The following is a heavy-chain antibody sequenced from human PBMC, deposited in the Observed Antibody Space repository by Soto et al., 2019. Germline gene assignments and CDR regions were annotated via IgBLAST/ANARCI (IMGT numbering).Heavy chain of an antibody. D-gene: IGHD6-13*01. Sequence: SVKVACKAANDRLSSHFIHRVRQAPGEGHEWMGIINPGPNSASYSKEFQGRLTLTSDMPSRTVYMQLSNLSSLTAADTAVYYCARDRPSAAGDYWGQGTLVTVSS. CDR3: ARDRPSAAGDY. CDR2: INPGPNSA. V-gene: IGHV1-46*01. J-gene: IGHJ4*02. CDR1: NDRLSSHF.